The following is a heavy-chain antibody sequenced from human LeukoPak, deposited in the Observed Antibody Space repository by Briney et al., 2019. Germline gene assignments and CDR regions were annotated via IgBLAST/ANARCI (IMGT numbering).Heavy chain of an antibody. CDR1: GFIFSNYA. J-gene: IGHJ4*01. Sequence: GGSLRLSCAASGFIFSNYAMTWVRQAPGKGLEWVSSSGSTTDYSDSVKGRFTISRDNSKNTLYLQMNSLRADGTAVYYCTRDSSYGDYSTAFDYWGHGALVTVSS. CDR2: SGSTT. D-gene: IGHD4-17*01. CDR3: TRDSSYGDYSTAFDY. V-gene: IGHV3-23*01.